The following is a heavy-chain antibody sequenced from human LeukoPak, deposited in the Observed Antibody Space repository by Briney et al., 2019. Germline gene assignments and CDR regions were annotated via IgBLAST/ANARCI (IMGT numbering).Heavy chain of an antibody. J-gene: IGHJ5*02. Sequence: ASVKVSCKTSGYTFTDYYIHWVRQAPGQGLEWMGWITPNSGNTNYAQKFQGRVTMTRDTSIRTPSLGLRSRTSDETAVYFCVQLEGTGYRGGWFDPWGQGTLVTVSS. V-gene: IGHV1-2*02. D-gene: IGHD3-9*01. CDR1: GYTFTDYY. CDR2: ITPNSGNT. CDR3: VQLEGTGYRGGWFDP.